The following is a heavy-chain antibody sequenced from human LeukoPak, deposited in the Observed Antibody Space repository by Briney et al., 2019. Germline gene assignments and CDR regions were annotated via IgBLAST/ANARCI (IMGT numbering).Heavy chain of an antibody. CDR1: GYTFTSYD. D-gene: IGHD3-16*01. CDR2: MNPNSGNT. Sequence: ASVKVSCKASGYTFTSYDINWVRQATGQGLEWMGWMNPNSGNTGYAQKLQGRVTMTTDTSTSTAYMELRSLRSDDTAVYYCARAIRYDPSDYWGQGTLVTVSS. V-gene: IGHV1-8*01. CDR3: ARAIRYDPSDY. J-gene: IGHJ4*02.